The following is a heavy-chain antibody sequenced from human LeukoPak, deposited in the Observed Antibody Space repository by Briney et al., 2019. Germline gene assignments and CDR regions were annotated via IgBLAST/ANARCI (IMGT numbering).Heavy chain of an antibody. CDR1: GFTFSSYW. CDR3: ARYSSAYDY. J-gene: IGHJ4*02. CDR2: IKQDGSEK. V-gene: IGHV3-7*01. D-gene: IGHD6-19*01. Sequence: PGGSLRLSCAASGFTFSSYWMSWVRQAPGKALEGVANIKQDGSEKYYVDFVKGRFTISRDNAKNSLCLQMNSLSAEDTAVYYCARYSSAYDYWGQGTLVTVSS.